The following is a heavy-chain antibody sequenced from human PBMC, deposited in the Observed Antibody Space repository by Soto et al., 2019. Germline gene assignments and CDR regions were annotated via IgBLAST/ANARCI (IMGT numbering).Heavy chain of an antibody. CDR1: GGSFSGYY. V-gene: IGHV4-34*01. Sequence: QVQLQQWGAGLLKPSETLSLTCAVYGGSFSGYYWSWIRQPPGKGLEWIGEINHSGSTNYNPSLKSRVTISVDPSKNQFSLKLSSVTAADTAVYYCARGIYGGNSAFVDYWGQGTLVTVSS. CDR2: INHSGST. J-gene: IGHJ4*02. CDR3: ARGIYGGNSAFVDY. D-gene: IGHD2-21*02.